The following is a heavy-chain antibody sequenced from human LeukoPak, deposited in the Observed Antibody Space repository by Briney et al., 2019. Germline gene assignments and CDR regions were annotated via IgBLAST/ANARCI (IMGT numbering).Heavy chain of an antibody. CDR2: ISGSGGST. J-gene: IGHJ3*02. Sequence: PGGSLRLSCAASGFTFSSYGMHWVRQAPGKGLEWVSAISGSGGSTYYADSVKGRFTISRDNSKNTLYLQMNSLRAEDTAVYYCAKDLRGYSSSWPTYDAFDIWGQGTMVTVSS. D-gene: IGHD6-13*01. V-gene: IGHV3-23*01. CDR1: GFTFSSYG. CDR3: AKDLRGYSSSWPTYDAFDI.